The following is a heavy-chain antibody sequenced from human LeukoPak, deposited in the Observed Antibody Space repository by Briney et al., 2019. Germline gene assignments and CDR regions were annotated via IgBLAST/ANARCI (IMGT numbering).Heavy chain of an antibody. CDR3: ARDPGDAFDI. CDR1: GFTVSSNY. Sequence: GGSLRLSCAASGFTVSSNYMSWVRQAPGEGLDWVSVIYTDGTTYYADSVKGRFTISRDNSKNTLYLQMNSLRAEDTAVYYCARDPGDAFDIWGQGTTVTVSS. J-gene: IGHJ3*02. CDR2: IYTDGTT. V-gene: IGHV3-53*01.